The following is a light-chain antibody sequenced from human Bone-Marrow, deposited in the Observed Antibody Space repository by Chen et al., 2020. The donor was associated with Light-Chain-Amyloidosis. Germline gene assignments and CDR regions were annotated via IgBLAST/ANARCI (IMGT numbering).Light chain of an antibody. Sequence: SYVLTQPSSVSVAPGQTATIACGGNNIGSPSVHWYQQTPGQAPLLVVDDDSDRPSGLPERLSGSNSGNTATLTISRVEAGDEADYYCQVWDRSSDRPVFGGGTKLTVL. CDR3: QVWDRSSDRPV. CDR1: NIGSPS. J-gene: IGLJ3*02. V-gene: IGLV3-21*02. CDR2: DDS.